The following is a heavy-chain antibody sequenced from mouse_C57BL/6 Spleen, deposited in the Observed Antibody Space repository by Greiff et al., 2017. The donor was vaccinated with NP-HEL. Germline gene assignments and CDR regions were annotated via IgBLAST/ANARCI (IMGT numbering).Heavy chain of an antibody. Sequence: EVKVVESGGGLVKPGGSLKLSCAASGFTFSSYAMSWVRQTPEKRLEWVATISDGGSYTYYPDNVKGRFTISRDNAKNNLYLQMSHLKSEDTAMYYCARKDAMDYWGQGTSVTVSS. CDR1: GFTFSSYA. J-gene: IGHJ4*01. CDR3: ARKDAMDY. CDR2: ISDGGSYT. V-gene: IGHV5-4*03.